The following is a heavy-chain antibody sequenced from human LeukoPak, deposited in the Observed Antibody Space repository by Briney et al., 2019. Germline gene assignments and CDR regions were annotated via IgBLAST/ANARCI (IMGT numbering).Heavy chain of an antibody. CDR3: ARDQYDTWSRRGNFDS. D-gene: IGHD3-3*01. V-gene: IGHV3-7*03. J-gene: IGHJ4*02. CDR1: GFTFGKYW. CDR2: IKLDGSEK. Sequence: GGSLRPPCVASGFTFGKYWMSWVRQAPGKGLEWVANIKLDGSEKNYVDSVKGRFTISRDNTKNSLYLQMNSLRVEDTAVFYCARDQYDTWSRRGNFDSWGQGTLVIVSS.